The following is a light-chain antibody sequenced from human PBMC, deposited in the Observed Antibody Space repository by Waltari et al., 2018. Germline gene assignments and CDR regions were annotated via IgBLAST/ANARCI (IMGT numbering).Light chain of an antibody. J-gene: IGKJ4*01. CDR1: QSINSY. Sequence: EIIMTQSPGPLSVSPGQRAALSGRAIQSINSYLAWYQQKPGQAPRLLIHGASTRATGIPPRFSGSGSGTEFTLTISSLQSEDFAVYYCHQYNNWPPTFGGGTKVEIK. V-gene: IGKV3-15*01. CDR2: GAS. CDR3: HQYNNWPPT.